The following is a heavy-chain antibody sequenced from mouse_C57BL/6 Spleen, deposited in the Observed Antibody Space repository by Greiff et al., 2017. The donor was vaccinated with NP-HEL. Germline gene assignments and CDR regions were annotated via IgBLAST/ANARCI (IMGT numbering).Heavy chain of an antibody. Sequence: EVQLQQSGAELVRPGASVKLSCTASGFNIKDDYMHWVKQRPEQGLEWIGWIDPENGDTEYASKFQGKATITADTSSNKAYLQISSLTSEDTAVYYCTTGGDYFDYWGQGTTLTVSS. J-gene: IGHJ2*01. CDR3: TTGGDYFDY. V-gene: IGHV14-4*01. CDR2: IDPENGDT. CDR1: GFNIKDDY.